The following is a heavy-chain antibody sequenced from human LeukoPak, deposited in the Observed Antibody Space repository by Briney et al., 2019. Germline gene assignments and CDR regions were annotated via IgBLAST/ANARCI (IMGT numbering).Heavy chain of an antibody. V-gene: IGHV3-23*01. J-gene: IGHJ4*02. D-gene: IGHD2-21*02. Sequence: PSETLSLTCAVYGGSFSGYYWSWIRQPPGKGLEWVSTFSGYGGSTYYADSVKGRFTISRDNSKNTLYLQMNSLRTEDTALYYCARDINTYCRADCPPRHWGRGTLVTVSS. CDR1: GGSFSGYY. CDR3: ARDINTYCRADCPPRH. CDR2: FSGYGGST.